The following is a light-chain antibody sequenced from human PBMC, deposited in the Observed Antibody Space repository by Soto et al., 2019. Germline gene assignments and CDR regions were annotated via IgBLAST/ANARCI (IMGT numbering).Light chain of an antibody. Sequence: EIVMTQSPATLSVSPGERATLSCRARQSVSSNLAWYQQKPGQAPSLLIYGASTRATGIPARFSGSGSGTEFTLTISSLQSEDFAVYYCQQYNNWRPGTFVQGTQVEIK. J-gene: IGKJ1*01. CDR2: GAS. CDR3: QQYNNWRPGT. V-gene: IGKV3-15*01. CDR1: QSVSSN.